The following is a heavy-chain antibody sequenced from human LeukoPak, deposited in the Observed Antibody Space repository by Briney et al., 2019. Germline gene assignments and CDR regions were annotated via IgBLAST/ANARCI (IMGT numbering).Heavy chain of an antibody. Sequence: PGGSLRLSCAASGFTFSSYGMSWVRQAPGKGLEWVSAISGSGGSTYYADSVKGRFTISRDNSKNTLYLQMNSLRAEDTAVYYCAKDLNLAYYYGSGSYIPDAFDIWGQGTMVTVSS. D-gene: IGHD3-10*01. CDR2: ISGSGGST. V-gene: IGHV3-23*01. J-gene: IGHJ3*02. CDR1: GFTFSSYG. CDR3: AKDLNLAYYYGSGSYIPDAFDI.